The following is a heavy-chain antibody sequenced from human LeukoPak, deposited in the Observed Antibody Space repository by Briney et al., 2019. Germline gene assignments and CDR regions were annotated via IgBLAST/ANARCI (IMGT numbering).Heavy chain of an antibody. CDR2: ISYDGSNK. V-gene: IGHV3-30*03. Sequence: GGSLRLSCAASGFTFSSYGMHWVRQVPGKGLEWVAVISYDGSNKYYADSVKGRFTISRDNSKNTLYLQMNSLRAEDTAVYYCARDLMYSSSWYFIDYWGQGTLVTVSS. J-gene: IGHJ4*02. CDR1: GFTFSSYG. D-gene: IGHD6-13*01. CDR3: ARDLMYSSSWYFIDY.